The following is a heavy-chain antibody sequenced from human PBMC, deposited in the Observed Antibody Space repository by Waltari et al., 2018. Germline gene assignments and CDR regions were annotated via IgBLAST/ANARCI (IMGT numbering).Heavy chain of an antibody. CDR1: GFPFRHPG. CDR3: AKGPDSSGYYSNWFDP. Sequence: QVQLVESGGGVVKPGGSLSLSCAASGFPFRHPGIPWVRQAPGKGLEWVAFIWSDETNKHYADSVQGRFTISRDNSKNTVFLQMNSLRTEDTAVYYCAKGPDSSGYYSNWFDPWGQGILVTVSS. J-gene: IGHJ5*02. V-gene: IGHV3-30*02. CDR2: IWSDETNK. D-gene: IGHD3-22*01.